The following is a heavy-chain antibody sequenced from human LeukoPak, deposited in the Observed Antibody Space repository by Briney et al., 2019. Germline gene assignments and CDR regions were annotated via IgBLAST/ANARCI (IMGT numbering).Heavy chain of an antibody. CDR2: IRSKAYGGTT. J-gene: IGHJ2*01. V-gene: IGHV3-49*04. CDR3: TRDNAAAGSYRYFDL. CDR1: GFTFGDFA. D-gene: IGHD6-13*01. Sequence: GGSLRLSCTASGFTFGDFAMGWVRQAPGEGLEWVSFIRSKAYGGTTEYAASVKGRYTTSRDDTKSIAYLQMNSLKTEDTAVYYCTRDNAAAGSYRYFDLWGRGTLVTASS.